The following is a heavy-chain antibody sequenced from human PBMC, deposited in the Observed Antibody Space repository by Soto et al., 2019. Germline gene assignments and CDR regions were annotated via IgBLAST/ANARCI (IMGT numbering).Heavy chain of an antibody. V-gene: IGHV3-30*18. CDR1: GFSFSGYG. Sequence: QVQLVESGGGMVQPGRSLRLSCAASGFSFSGYGMHWVRQAPGKGLEWVADISYDGGNTYYADSVKGRFTVSRDNSKNTLFLQINSLRNEDTAVYYCSKSLRVYMGIKDDCWGQGNLVNVSS. D-gene: IGHD2-8*01. CDR3: SKSLRVYMGIKDDC. J-gene: IGHJ4*02. CDR2: ISYDGGNT.